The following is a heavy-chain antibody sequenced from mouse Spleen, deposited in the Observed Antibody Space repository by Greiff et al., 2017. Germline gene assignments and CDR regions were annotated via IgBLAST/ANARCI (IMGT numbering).Heavy chain of an antibody. Sequence: QVQLQQPGAELVRPGSSVKLSCKASGYTFTSYWMHWVKQRPIQGLEWIGNIDPSDSETHYNQKFKDKATLTVDKSSSTAYMQLSSLTSEDSAVYYCARQDDYFYFDYWGQGTTLTVSS. CDR3: ARQDDYFYFDY. CDR1: GYTFTSYW. V-gene: IGHV1-52*01. J-gene: IGHJ2*01. CDR2: IDPSDSET. D-gene: IGHD2-4*01.